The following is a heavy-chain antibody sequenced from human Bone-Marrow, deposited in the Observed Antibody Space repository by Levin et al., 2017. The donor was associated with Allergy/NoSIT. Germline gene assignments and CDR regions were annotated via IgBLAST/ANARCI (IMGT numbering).Heavy chain of an antibody. J-gene: IGHJ4*02. CDR3: AKSRSDIVTSIPGD. V-gene: IGHV3-23*01. CDR1: GFSFSTYA. Sequence: GGSLRLSCAASGFSFSTYAMTWVRQAPGKGLEWVSTITGSSSNTYYADSVKGRFTISRDNSKNTLFLQMNGLRADDTAIYYCAKSRSDIVTSIPGDWGQGTRVTVSS. CDR2: ITGSSSNT. D-gene: IGHD5-12*01.